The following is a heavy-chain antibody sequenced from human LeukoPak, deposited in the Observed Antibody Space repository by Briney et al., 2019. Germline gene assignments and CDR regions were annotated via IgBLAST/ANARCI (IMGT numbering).Heavy chain of an antibody. J-gene: IGHJ6*03. CDR1: GFTFSSYS. V-gene: IGHV3-7*03. CDR3: AKDRLSGWYYYYYYMDV. D-gene: IGHD6-19*01. CDR2: IKQGGDDK. Sequence: PGGSLRLSCAASGFTFSSYSMSWVRQAPGKGLEWVAYIKQGGDDKDYVDSVKGRFTISSDNAKNSVYLQMNSLRAEDTAVYYCAKDRLSGWYYYYYYMDVWGKGTTVTISS.